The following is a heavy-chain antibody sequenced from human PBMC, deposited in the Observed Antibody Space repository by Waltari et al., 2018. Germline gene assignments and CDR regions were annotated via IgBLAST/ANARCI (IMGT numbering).Heavy chain of an antibody. CDR2: IDYSGNT. D-gene: IGHD2-21*02. CDR1: GGSISSTNYY. Sequence: QLRLQESGPGLVKPSDTLSLPCTVSGGSISSTNYYWGWIRQPPGKGLEWIGSIDYSGNTYYNPSLKSRVTMSADTSKNQFSLKLSSVTAADTAVYYCARHQDWVVVSATWFDPWGQGTLVTVSS. CDR3: ARHQDWVVVSATWFDP. J-gene: IGHJ5*02. V-gene: IGHV4-39*01.